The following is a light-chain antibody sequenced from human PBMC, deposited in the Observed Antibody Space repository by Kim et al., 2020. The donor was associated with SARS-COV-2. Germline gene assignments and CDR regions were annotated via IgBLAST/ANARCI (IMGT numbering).Light chain of an antibody. CDR3: QQYGSSPWT. CDR1: QSVRSSY. Sequence: SPGERATLSGRASQSVRSSYLAWYQQKPGQAPRLLIYGASSRATGIPDRFSGSGSGTDFTLTISRLEPEDFAVYYCQQYGSSPWTFGQGTKVDIK. V-gene: IGKV3-20*01. J-gene: IGKJ1*01. CDR2: GAS.